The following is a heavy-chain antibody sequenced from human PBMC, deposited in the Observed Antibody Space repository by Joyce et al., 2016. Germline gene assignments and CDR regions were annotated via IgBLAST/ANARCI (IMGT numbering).Heavy chain of an antibody. D-gene: IGHD3-3*01. Sequence: EVQLVESGGGLVKLGGSLRPSCAAYGFTFSSYSMIWVRQAPVKELEWLASISGYIVYLPYADSVKGPFTITRANAKNSLYLQMNSLRAEDTAVYYCARGPLQTSGVIIISDYWGQGTLVTVSS. CDR3: ARGPLQTSGVIIISDY. J-gene: IGHJ4*02. CDR2: ISGYIVYL. CDR1: GFTFSSYS. V-gene: IGHV3-21*01.